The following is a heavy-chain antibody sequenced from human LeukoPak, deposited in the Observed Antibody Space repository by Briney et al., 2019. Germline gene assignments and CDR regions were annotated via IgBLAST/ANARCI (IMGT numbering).Heavy chain of an antibody. CDR2: INPNSGGT. CDR1: GYTFTGYY. V-gene: IGHV1-2*02. CDR3: AGSLGYCTSNVCYLKY. Sequence: ASVKVSCKASGYTFTGYYMHWVRQAPGQGLEWMGWINPNSGGTNYAQKFQGRVTMTRDTSISTAYMELRSLRSDDTAVYYCAGSLGYCTSNVCYLKYWGQGTLVTVSS. D-gene: IGHD2-8*01. J-gene: IGHJ4*02.